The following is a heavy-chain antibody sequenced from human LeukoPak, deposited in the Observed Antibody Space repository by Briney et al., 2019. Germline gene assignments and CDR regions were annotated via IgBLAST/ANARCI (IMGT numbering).Heavy chain of an antibody. CDR3: TRDFWTDY. J-gene: IGHJ4*02. CDR1: GFTFRNYW. V-gene: IGHV3-7*01. Sequence: GGSLRLSCAASGFTFRNYWMSWIRQGPGRGLEWVANIKLDGTQKNHIQSVRGRFTISRDNARNFLYLQLSSLRAEDTAVYYCTRDFWTDYWGQGTLVTVSS. CDR2: IKLDGTQK. D-gene: IGHD3/OR15-3a*01.